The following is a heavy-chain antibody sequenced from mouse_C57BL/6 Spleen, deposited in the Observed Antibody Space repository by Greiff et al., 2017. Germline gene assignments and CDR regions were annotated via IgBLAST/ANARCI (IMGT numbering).Heavy chain of an antibody. CDR2: IYPGGGYT. D-gene: IGHD1-1*01. V-gene: IGHV1-63*01. Sequence: QVQLQQSGAELVRPGTSVKMSCKASGYTFTNYWIGWAKQRPGHGLEWIGDIYPGGGYTNYNEKFKGKATLTADKSSSTAYMQFSSLTSEDSAIYYCARFDYGSSYGRYFDVWGTGTTVTVSS. CDR1: GYTFTNYW. J-gene: IGHJ1*03. CDR3: ARFDYGSSYGRYFDV.